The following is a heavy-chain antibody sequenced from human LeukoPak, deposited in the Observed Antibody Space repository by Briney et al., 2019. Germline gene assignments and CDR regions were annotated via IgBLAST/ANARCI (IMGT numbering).Heavy chain of an antibody. J-gene: IGHJ3*02. CDR3: ARGTYGGNSGDTFDI. D-gene: IGHD4-23*01. CDR2: INTNTGNP. Sequence: ASVKVSCKASGYTFTSYAMNWVRQAPGQGLEWMGWINTNTGNPTYAQGFTGRFVFSLDTSVRTAYLQMSSLEAEDSAVYYCARGTYGGNSGDTFDIWGQGTMVTVSS. V-gene: IGHV7-4-1*02. CDR1: GYTFTSYA.